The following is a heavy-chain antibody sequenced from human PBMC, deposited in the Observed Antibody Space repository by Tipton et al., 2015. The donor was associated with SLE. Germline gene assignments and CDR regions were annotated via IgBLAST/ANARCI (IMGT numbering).Heavy chain of an antibody. D-gene: IGHD6-6*01. CDR3: AKNNNEYRSSGPLDY. CDR2: IRYDGSNK. CDR1: GFTFSSYG. Sequence: SLRLSCAASGFTFSSYGMHWVRQAPGKGLEWVAFIRYDGSNKYYTDFVKGRFTISRENSKNTLYLQMNSLRAEDTSVYYCAKNNNEYRSSGPLDYWGQGTHFTVYS. J-gene: IGHJ4*02. V-gene: IGHV3-30*02.